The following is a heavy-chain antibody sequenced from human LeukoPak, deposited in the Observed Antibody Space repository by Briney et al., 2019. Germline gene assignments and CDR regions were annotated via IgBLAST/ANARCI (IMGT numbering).Heavy chain of an antibody. Sequence: GGSLRLSCAGSGFTFSRYAMSWVRQAPGKGLEWVSAITSSGGSTYYADSVKGRFTISGDISKSTLYLQMNSRRAEDTAVYIFAREYPAFGVVTIIAYGGQGTLVSV. CDR1: GFTFSRYA. CDR2: ITSSGGST. D-gene: IGHD3-3*01. J-gene: IGHJ4*02. V-gene: IGHV3-23*01. CDR3: AREYPAFGVVTIIAY.